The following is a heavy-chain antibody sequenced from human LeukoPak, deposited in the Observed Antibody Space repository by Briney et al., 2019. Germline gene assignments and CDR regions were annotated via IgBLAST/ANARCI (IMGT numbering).Heavy chain of an antibody. CDR2: ISSSSSYT. CDR1: GFTFSDYY. V-gene: IGHV3-11*06. Sequence: GGSLRLSCAASGFTFSDYYMSWIRQAPGKGVEWVSYISSSSSYTNYADSVKGRFTISRDNAKNSLYLRMNSLRAEDTAVYYCARVGTWIRSPVDYWGQGTLVTVSS. J-gene: IGHJ4*02. CDR3: ARVGTWIRSPVDY. D-gene: IGHD5-18*01.